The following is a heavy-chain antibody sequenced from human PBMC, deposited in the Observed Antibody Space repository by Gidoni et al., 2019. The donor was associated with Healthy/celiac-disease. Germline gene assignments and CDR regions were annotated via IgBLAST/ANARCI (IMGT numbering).Heavy chain of an antibody. V-gene: IGHV4-34*01. D-gene: IGHD6-19*01. J-gene: IGHJ5*02. CDR1: GGSFSGYY. CDR3: ARGRGWRRFDP. CDR2: INHSGST. Sequence: QVQLQQWGAGLLKPSETLSLTCAVYGGSFSGYYWSWIRQPPGKGLEWIGEINHSGSTNYNPYLKSRVTISVDTYKNQFSLKLSSVTAADTAVYYCARGRGWRRFDPWGQGTLVTVSS.